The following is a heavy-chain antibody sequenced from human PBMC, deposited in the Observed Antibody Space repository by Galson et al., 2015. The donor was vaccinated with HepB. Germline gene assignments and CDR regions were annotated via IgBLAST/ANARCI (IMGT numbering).Heavy chain of an antibody. J-gene: IGHJ6*02. CDR1: GFTFSSYA. CDR3: ARVGYGGSYGMDV. CDR2: ISYDGSNE. D-gene: IGHD4-23*01. V-gene: IGHV3-30-3*01. Sequence: SLRLSCAASGFTFSSYAMHWVRQAPGKGLEWVAVISYDGSNEYYADSVKGRFTISRDNSKNTLYLQMNSLRAEDTAVYYCARVGYGGSYGMDVWGQGTTVTVSS.